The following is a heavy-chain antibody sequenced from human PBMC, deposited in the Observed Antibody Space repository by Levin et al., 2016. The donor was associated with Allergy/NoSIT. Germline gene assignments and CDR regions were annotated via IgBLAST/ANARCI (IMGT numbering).Heavy chain of an antibody. J-gene: IGHJ6*02. D-gene: IGHD3-10*01. CDR3: AKDQSGDLGNSGLDA. CDR2: TSSDGTKT. Sequence: GGSLRLSCGTSGFTFRNFGMHWVRQAPGKGLEWVAFTSSDGTKTYYADSVKGRFTISRDNSKKTLFLQMNSLRGDDTASYYCAKDQSGDLGNSGLDAWGQGTTVTVSS. V-gene: IGHV3-30*18. CDR1: GFTFRNFG.